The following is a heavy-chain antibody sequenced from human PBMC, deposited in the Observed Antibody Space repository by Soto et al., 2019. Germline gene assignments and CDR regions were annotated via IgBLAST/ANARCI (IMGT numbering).Heavy chain of an antibody. V-gene: IGHV3-66*01. CDR1: GFTVKNNY. CDR2: IYGGGNT. J-gene: IGHJ4*02. CDR3: ARADYYDSSGYGYYFDY. D-gene: IGHD3-22*01. Sequence: EVKLAESGGRLVQPGGSLRLSCAASGFTVKNNYMTWVRQAPGKGLEWVSVIYGGGNTYYADSVKGRFTISRDNSKNTLYLQMNSLRAEDTAVYFCARADYYDSSGYGYYFDYWGQGTLVTVSS.